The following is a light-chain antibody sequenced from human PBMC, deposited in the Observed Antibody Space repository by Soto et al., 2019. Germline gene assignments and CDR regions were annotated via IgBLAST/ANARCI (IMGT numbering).Light chain of an antibody. CDR1: QTISFY. CDR2: AAS. V-gene: IGKV1-39*01. CDR3: QQAYSTPWT. Sequence: DIQMTQSPSSLSASVGDRVTITCRASQTISFYLNWYQQKPGKAPKLLIYAASNLQSGVPSRFSASGSGTEFTLTLNSLQPEDFATYYCQQAYSTPWTFGQGTKVESK. J-gene: IGKJ1*01.